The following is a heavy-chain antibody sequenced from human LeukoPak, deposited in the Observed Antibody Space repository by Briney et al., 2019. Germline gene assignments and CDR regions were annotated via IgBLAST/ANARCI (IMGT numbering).Heavy chain of an antibody. J-gene: IGHJ5*02. Sequence: PGGSLRLSCAASGFTFRSYSMHWVRQVPGKGLEWVAMISYDGRNKYYADFVKGRFTISRDNSKNTLYLQMNSLRADDTAVYYCARDKVFVDLGFCSGDCSNWFDPWGQGTLVSVSS. D-gene: IGHD2-21*02. CDR1: GFTFRSYS. CDR3: ARDKVFVDLGFCSGDCSNWFDP. CDR2: ISYDGRNK. V-gene: IGHV3-30*04.